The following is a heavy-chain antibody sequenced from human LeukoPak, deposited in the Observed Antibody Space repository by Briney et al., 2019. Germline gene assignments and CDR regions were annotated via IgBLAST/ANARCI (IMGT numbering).Heavy chain of an antibody. V-gene: IGHV3-11*01. CDR1: GFTFSDYY. J-gene: IGHJ4*02. CDR2: ICATGSTI. D-gene: IGHD2-2*01. CDR3: ARDAPYAVDY. Sequence: GGSLSLSCAVSGFTFSDYYMSWIRRAPGKGAEWVSYICATGSTIYIADSVKGRFTISRDHAKNSLYLQMNSLRVEDTAVYYSARDAPYAVDYWGQGTLVTVPS.